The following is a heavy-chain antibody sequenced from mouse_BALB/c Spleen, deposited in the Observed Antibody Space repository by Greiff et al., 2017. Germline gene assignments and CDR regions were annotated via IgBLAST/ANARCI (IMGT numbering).Heavy chain of an antibody. CDR1: GFTFSDYY. CDR3: ARAYDYDDYAMDY. J-gene: IGHJ4*01. CDR2: ISDGGSYT. Sequence: EVKLMESGGGLVKPGGSLKLSCAASGFTFSDYYMYWVRQTPEKRLEWVATISDGGSYTYYPDSVKGRFTISRDNAKNNLYLQMSSLKSEDTAMYYCARAYDYDDYAMDYWGQGTSVTVSS. D-gene: IGHD2-4*01. V-gene: IGHV5-4*02.